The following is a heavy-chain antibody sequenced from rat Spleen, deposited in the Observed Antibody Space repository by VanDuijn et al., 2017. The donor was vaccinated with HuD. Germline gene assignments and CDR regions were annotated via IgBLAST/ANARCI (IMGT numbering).Heavy chain of an antibody. CDR3: ARLSNSGVGNWFAY. V-gene: IGHV5-29*01. J-gene: IGHJ3*01. D-gene: IGHD4-4*01. CDR2: IRYDGNNT. CDR1: GFTFSNYG. Sequence: EVQLVEAGGGLVQPGRSLKLSCAASGFTFSNYGMAWVRQAPTKGLEWVATIRYDGNNTYYRDSVKGRFTVSRDNAKSTLYLQMDSLRSEDTATYYCARLSNSGVGNWFAYWGQGTLVTVSS.